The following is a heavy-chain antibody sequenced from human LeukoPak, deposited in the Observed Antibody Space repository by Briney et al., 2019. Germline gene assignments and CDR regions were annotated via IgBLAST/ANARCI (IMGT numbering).Heavy chain of an antibody. CDR3: ARRTNKGYSYFKGAGWFDP. V-gene: IGHV4-59*01. J-gene: IGHJ5*02. D-gene: IGHD5-18*01. CDR2: IYYSGST. Sequence: ASETLSLTCTVSGGSISSYYRSWIRQPPGKGLEWIGYIYYSGSTNYNPSLKRRVTISVDTSKNQFSLKLSSVTAADTAVYYCARRTNKGYSYFKGAGWFDPWGQGTLVTVSS. CDR1: GGSISSYY.